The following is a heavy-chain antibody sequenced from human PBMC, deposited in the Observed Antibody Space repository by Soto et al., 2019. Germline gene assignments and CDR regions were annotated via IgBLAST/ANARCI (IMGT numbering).Heavy chain of an antibody. Sequence: ASVKVSCKASGYTFTSYAMHWVRQAPGQRLEWMGWINAGNGNTKYSQKFQGRVTITRDTSASTAYMELSSLRSEDTAVYYCARTYCTNGGCYCSWFDPWGQGTLVTVSS. V-gene: IGHV1-3*01. CDR3: ARTYCTNGGCYCSWFDP. CDR1: GYTFTSYA. CDR2: INAGNGNT. D-gene: IGHD2-8*01. J-gene: IGHJ5*02.